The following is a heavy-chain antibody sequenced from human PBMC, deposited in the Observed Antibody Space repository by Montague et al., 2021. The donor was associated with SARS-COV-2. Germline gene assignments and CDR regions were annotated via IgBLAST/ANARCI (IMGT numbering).Heavy chain of an antibody. D-gene: IGHD4-17*01. V-gene: IGHV4-34*01. CDR2: INHSGST. CDR3: ARGRTVTTFYYYYYGMDV. CDR1: VGSISNYY. J-gene: IGHJ6*02. Sequence: SETLSLTCTVSVGSISNYYWTWIRQPPGKGLEWIGEINHSGSTNYNPSLKSRVTISVDTSKNQFSLKLSSVTAADTAVYHCARGRTVTTFYYYYYGMDVWGQGTTVTVSS.